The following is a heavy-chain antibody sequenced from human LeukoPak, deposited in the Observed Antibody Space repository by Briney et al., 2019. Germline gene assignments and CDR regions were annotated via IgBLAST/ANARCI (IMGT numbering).Heavy chain of an antibody. Sequence: SETLSLTCTVSGGSISSSNYYWGWIRQPPGKGLEWIGSIYYSGSTYYNPSLKSRVTISVDTSKNQFSLKLSSVTAADTAVYYCARVGHKRDYGGNVWLDPWGQGTLVTVSS. CDR3: ARVGHKRDYGGNVWLDP. CDR1: GGSISSSNYY. D-gene: IGHD4-23*01. J-gene: IGHJ5*02. CDR2: IYYSGST. V-gene: IGHV4-39*07.